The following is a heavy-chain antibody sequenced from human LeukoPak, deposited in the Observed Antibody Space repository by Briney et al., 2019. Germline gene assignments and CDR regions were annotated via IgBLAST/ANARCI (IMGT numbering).Heavy chain of an antibody. CDR3: ARAGVDTSGYYYQGFDY. J-gene: IGHJ4*02. V-gene: IGHV3-11*04. Sequence: GGSLRLSCAASGFTFSDYYMGWIRQAPGKGLEWVSYITSNGKSVYYAASVKGRFTISRVNAKNSLYLQVNSLTAEDTAVYYCARAGVDTSGYYYQGFDYWGQGTLVTVSS. CDR2: ITSNGKSV. D-gene: IGHD3-3*01. CDR1: GFTFSDYY.